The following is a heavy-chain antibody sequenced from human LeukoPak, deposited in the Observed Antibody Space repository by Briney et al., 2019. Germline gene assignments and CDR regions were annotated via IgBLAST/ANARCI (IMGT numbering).Heavy chain of an antibody. Sequence: GGSLRLSCAASGFTFSSYGMHWVRQAPGKGLEWVAVISYDGSNKYYADSVKGRFTISRDNSKNTLYLQMNSLRAEDTAVYYCAKDRRVGIAAAGRRVYYFDYWGQGTLVTVSS. CDR2: ISYDGSNK. CDR3: AKDRRVGIAAAGRRVYYFDY. V-gene: IGHV3-30*18. J-gene: IGHJ4*02. CDR1: GFTFSSYG. D-gene: IGHD6-13*01.